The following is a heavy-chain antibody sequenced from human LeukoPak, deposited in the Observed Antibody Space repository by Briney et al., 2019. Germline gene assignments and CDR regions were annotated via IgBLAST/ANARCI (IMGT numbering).Heavy chain of an antibody. J-gene: IGHJ4*02. CDR1: GFTFRSYG. CDR2: INSDGSSR. Sequence: PGRSLRLPCAASGFTFRSYGLHWVRQAPGKGLVWVSRINSDGSSRNYADSVKGRFTISRDNAKNTLYLQMNSLRAEDTAVYYCASASSHRIAAGGDYWGQGTLVTASS. CDR3: ASASSHRIAAGGDY. V-gene: IGHV3-74*01. D-gene: IGHD6-13*01.